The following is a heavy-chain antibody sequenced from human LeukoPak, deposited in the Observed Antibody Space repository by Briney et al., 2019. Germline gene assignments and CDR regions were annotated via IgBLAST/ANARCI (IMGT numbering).Heavy chain of an antibody. CDR3: AGSDSSSNDY. Sequence: ASVNVSCTASGYTFTGYYMHWVRQAPGQGLEWMGWINPNSGVTNYAQKFQGRVTMTRDTSISTACMALSRPITDATAVFYCAGSDSSSNDYWGQGTLVTVSS. V-gene: IGHV1-2*02. J-gene: IGHJ4*02. CDR2: INPNSGVT. D-gene: IGHD6-6*01. CDR1: GYTFTGYY.